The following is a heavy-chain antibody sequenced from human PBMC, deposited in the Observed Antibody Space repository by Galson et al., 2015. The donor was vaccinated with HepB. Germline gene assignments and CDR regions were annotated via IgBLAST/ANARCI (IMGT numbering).Heavy chain of an antibody. CDR2: IWYDGSNK. CDR3: ARGRGATRDYYFDY. J-gene: IGHJ4*02. D-gene: IGHD1-26*01. Sequence: SLRLSCAASGFTFSSYGMYWVRQAPGKGLEWVAVIWYDGSNKYYADSVKGRFTISRDNSKNTLYLQMNSLRAEDTAVYYSARGRGATRDYYFDYWGQGTLVTVSS. V-gene: IGHV3-33*01. CDR1: GFTFSSYG.